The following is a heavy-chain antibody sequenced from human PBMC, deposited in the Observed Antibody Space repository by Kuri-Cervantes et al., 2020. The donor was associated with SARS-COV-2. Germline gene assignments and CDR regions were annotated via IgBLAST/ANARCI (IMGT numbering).Heavy chain of an antibody. V-gene: IGHV3-48*01. J-gene: IGHJ3*01. CDR1: GFIFSDYA. Sequence: GESLKISCAASGFIFSDYAMNWVRQAPGKGLEWVSYISSSGNTIYYADSVKGRFTVSRDMSQNTIFLQMTSLRTEDTAMYYCATEIYSDLGTDPFDVWGQGTLVTV. CDR2: ISSSGNTI. D-gene: IGHD4-17*01. CDR3: ATEIYSDLGTDPFDV.